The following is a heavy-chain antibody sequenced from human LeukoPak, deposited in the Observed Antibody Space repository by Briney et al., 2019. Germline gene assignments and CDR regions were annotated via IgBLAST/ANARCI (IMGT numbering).Heavy chain of an antibody. CDR2: INPNSGGT. V-gene: IGHV1-2*02. CDR1: GFTFTAYH. CDR3: ARDGQVTPFDY. J-gene: IGHJ4*02. D-gene: IGHD4-23*01. Sequence: GASVKVSCKASGFTFTAYHMHWVRQAPGQGLEWMGWINPNSGGTNYAQKFQGRVTMTRDTSISTAYMELSRLRSDDTAVYYCARDGQVTPFDYWGQGTLVTVSS.